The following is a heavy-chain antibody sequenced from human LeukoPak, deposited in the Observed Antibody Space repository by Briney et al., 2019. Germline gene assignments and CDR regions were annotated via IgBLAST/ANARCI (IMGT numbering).Heavy chain of an antibody. CDR1: GFTFTSYS. CDR3: AKGGKWDVTPFDY. Sequence: PGGSLRLSCAASGFTFTSYSMNWVRQAPGKGLEWVSTISSGGGSTYYADSVKGRFTISRDNSKNTLYLQVNSLRAEDTAVYYCAKGGKWDVTPFDYWGQGTLVTVSS. D-gene: IGHD1-26*01. J-gene: IGHJ4*02. V-gene: IGHV3-23*01. CDR2: ISSGGGST.